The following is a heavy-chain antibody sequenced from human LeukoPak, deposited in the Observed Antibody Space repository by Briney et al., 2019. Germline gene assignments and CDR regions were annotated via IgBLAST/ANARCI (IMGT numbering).Heavy chain of an antibody. J-gene: IGHJ1*01. CDR1: GFTFSSYA. Sequence: GRSLRLSCAASGFTFSSYAMHWVRQAPGKGLEWVAVISYDGSNKYYADSVKGRFTISRDNSKNTLYLQMNSLRAEDTAVYYCARDGTTWPAEYFQHWGQGTLVTVSS. CDR3: ARDGTTWPAEYFQH. V-gene: IGHV3-30-3*01. CDR2: ISYDGSNK. D-gene: IGHD1-1*01.